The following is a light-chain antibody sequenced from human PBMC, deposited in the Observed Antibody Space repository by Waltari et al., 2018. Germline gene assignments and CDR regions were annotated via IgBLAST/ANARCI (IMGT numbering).Light chain of an antibody. Sequence: DIQMTQSPSSLSPSVGDRVILTCRASQAISTFLAWVQLKPGKAPKSLIYAASTLQTGVSSNFSGSGSGTDFTLTISSLQPGDCATYYCQQYSTFPPTFGGGARVEI. CDR1: QAISTF. CDR3: QQYSTFPPT. CDR2: AAS. J-gene: IGKJ4*01. V-gene: IGKV1-16*02.